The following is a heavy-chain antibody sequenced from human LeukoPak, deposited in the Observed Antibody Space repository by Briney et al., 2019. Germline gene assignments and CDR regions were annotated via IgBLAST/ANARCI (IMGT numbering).Heavy chain of an antibody. CDR2: INPSGGST. CDR3: ARGSRSRIVGATTNSDY. D-gene: IGHD1-26*01. CDR1: GYTFTSYY. J-gene: IGHJ4*02. V-gene: IGHV1-46*01. Sequence: GASVKVSCKASGYTFTSYYMHWVRQAPGQGLEWMGIINPSGGSTSYAQKFQGRATMTRDTSTSTVYMELSSLRSEDTAVYYCARGSRSRIVGATTNSDYWGQGTLVTVSS.